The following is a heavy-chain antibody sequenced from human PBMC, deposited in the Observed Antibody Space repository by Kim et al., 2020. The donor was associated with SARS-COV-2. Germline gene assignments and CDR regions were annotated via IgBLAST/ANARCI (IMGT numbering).Heavy chain of an antibody. J-gene: IGHJ6*02. CDR3: ARNNAMDV. V-gene: IGHV3-7*03. CDR1: GFSFSNHW. Sequence: GGSLRLSCAASGFSFSNHWMTWARQAPGRGPEWVANINQHGSEKYYVASVGGRFTISRDDAKNSLYLQMNSLRAEDTATYYCARNNAMDVWGQGTTVTVSS. CDR2: INQHGSEK.